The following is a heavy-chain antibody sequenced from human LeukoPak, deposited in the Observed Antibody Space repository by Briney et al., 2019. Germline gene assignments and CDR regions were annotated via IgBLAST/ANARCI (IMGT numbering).Heavy chain of an antibody. V-gene: IGHV4-61*01. CDR3: ARRSVGGGERFDY. D-gene: IGHD3-16*01. CDR1: GGSVSSGTYY. CDR2: IYYRGTT. J-gene: IGHJ4*02. Sequence: SETLSLTCTVSGGSVSSGTYYWTWIRQPPGQGLEWIGYIYYRGTTNYNPSLKSRVTISVDTSKNQFSLKLNSVTAADTAVYYCARRSVGGGERFDYWGQGILVTVSS.